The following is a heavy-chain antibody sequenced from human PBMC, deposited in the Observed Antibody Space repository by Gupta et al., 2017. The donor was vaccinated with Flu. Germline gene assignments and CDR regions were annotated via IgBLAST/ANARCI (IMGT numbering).Heavy chain of an antibody. CDR2: ISSSSSYI. CDR1: GFTFNTYG. J-gene: IGHJ4*02. D-gene: IGHD6-19*01. CDR3: ARAWDVTVAGTFDY. Sequence: EVQLVESGGGLVKPGGSLRLSCAASGFTFNTYGMNWVRQAAGKGLEWVSSISSSSSYIYYADSVKGRFTISRHNAKNSLYLQMNSLRAEDTAVYYCARAWDVTVAGTFDYWGQGTLVTVSS. V-gene: IGHV3-21*01.